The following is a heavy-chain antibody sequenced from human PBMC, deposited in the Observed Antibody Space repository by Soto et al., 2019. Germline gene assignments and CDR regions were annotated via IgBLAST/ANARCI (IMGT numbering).Heavy chain of an antibody. D-gene: IGHD6-19*01. CDR2: IWYDGSNK. V-gene: IGHV3-33*01. J-gene: IGHJ4*02. CDR1: GFTFSSYG. Sequence: GSLRLSCAASGFTFSSYGMHWVRQAPGKGLEWVAVIWYDGSNKYYADSVKGRFTISRDNSKNTLYLQMNSLRAEDTAVYYCAREKIAVAGSQFDYWGQGTLVTVSS. CDR3: AREKIAVAGSQFDY.